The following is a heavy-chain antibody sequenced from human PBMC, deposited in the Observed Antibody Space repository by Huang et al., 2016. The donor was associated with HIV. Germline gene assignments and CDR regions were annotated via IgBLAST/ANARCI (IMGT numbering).Heavy chain of an antibody. CDR2: IYYSGST. CDR3: SRLPGSITMIRGVITDPY. V-gene: IGHV4-39*02. Sequence: QLQLQESGPGLVKPSETLSLTCTVSGGSSRSDNYYWGWIRQPPGKGLEWIGSIYYSGSTYYNPSRKRRVTITVDTSKNHFSLRMRSVTAADTAVYYCSRLPGSITMIRGVITDPYWGQGTLVTVSS. J-gene: IGHJ4*02. CDR1: GGSSRSDNYY. D-gene: IGHD3-10*01.